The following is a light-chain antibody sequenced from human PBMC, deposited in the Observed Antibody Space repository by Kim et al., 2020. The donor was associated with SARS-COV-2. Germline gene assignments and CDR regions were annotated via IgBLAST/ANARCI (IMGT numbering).Light chain of an antibody. V-gene: IGLV2-14*01. CDR1: NSDVGSYNR. J-gene: IGLJ2*01. CDR2: DVS. Sequence: QSALTQPASVSESPGQSITISCTGTNSDVGSYNRVSWYQQHPGKAPKLMIYDVSKWPSGVSNRFSGSKSGNTASLTISGLQAEDEADYYCSSYSTTTVLFGGGTQLTVL. CDR3: SSYSTTTVL.